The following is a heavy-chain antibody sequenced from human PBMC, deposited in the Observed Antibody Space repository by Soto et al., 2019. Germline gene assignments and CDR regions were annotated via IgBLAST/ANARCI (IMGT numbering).Heavy chain of an antibody. Sequence: SVKVSCKASGGTFSSYAISWVRQAPGQGLEWMGGIIPIFGSANYAQKFQGRVTITADESTSTAYVELSSLRSEDTAVYYCARDPEYYGSAPAAGMDVWGQGTTVTVSS. J-gene: IGHJ6*02. D-gene: IGHD3-10*01. CDR3: ARDPEYYGSAPAAGMDV. CDR1: GGTFSSYA. V-gene: IGHV1-69*13. CDR2: IIPIFGSA.